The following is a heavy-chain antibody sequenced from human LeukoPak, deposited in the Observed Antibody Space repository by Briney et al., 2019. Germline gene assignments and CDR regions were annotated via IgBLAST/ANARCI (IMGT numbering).Heavy chain of an antibody. D-gene: IGHD2-2*02. CDR1: GYSFTSYW. CDR2: IYPGDSDT. J-gene: IGHJ3*02. CDR3: ARQGVYCSSTSCYTLRAFDI. V-gene: IGHV5-51*01. Sequence: GESLKISCKGSGYSFTSYWIGWVRQMPGKGLEWMGIIYPGDSDTRYSPSFQGQVTISADKSISTAYLQWSSLKASDTAMYYCARQGVYCSSTSCYTLRAFDIWGQGTMVTVSS.